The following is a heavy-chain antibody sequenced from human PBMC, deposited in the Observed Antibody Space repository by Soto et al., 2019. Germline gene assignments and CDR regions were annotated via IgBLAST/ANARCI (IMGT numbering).Heavy chain of an antibody. J-gene: IGHJ5*02. V-gene: IGHV4-34*01. CDR1: GGSFSGYY. CDR2: INHSGST. D-gene: IGHD2-15*01. CDR3: ARAGMGYCSGGSCYRWFDP. Sequence: SETLSLTCAVYGGSFSGYYWSWIRQPPGKGLEWIGEINHSGSTNYNPSLKSRVTISVDTSKNQFSLKLSSVTAADTAVYYCARAGMGYCSGGSCYRWFDPWGQGTLVTVSS.